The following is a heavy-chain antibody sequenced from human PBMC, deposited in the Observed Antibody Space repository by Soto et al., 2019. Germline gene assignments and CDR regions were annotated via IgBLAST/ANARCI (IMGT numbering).Heavy chain of an antibody. CDR2: INPSGGST. CDR1: GYTFTSYY. D-gene: IGHD1-26*01. CDR3: ARWVGRGAYFDY. Sequence: QVQLVQSGAEVKKPGASVKVSCKASGYTFTSYYMHWVRQAPGQGLEWMGIINPSGGSTSYAQKFQCRVTMTRDTSTSTVYMELSSLRSEDTAVYYCARWVGRGAYFDYWGQGTLVTVSS. J-gene: IGHJ4*02. V-gene: IGHV1-46*03.